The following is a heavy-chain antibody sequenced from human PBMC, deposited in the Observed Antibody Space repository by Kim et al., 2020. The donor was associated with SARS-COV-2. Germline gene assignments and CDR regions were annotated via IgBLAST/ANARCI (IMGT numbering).Heavy chain of an antibody. Sequence: TNYTPTLKSRVTISVDTSKNQFSLRLSSVTAADTAVYYCARDQRPWYFDLWGRGTLVTVSS. V-gene: IGHV4-59*01. J-gene: IGHJ2*01. CDR3: ARDQRPWYFDL. CDR2: T.